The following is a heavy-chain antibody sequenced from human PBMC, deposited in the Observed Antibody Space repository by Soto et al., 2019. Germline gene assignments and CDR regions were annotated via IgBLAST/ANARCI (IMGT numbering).Heavy chain of an antibody. CDR3: ALGTGTGIFLLGF. CDR2: ISSDGSTI. Sequence: QVLLVESGGGVVQPGTSLTLSCAASGFPFTSYAMHWVRQTPAKGLQWLTIISSDGSTIHYVDSVKGRFTISRDNSKNNLSLKMSIMRDDYTAVYYCALGTGTGIFLLGFWDEGTLVNV. CDR1: GFPFTSYA. V-gene: IGHV3-30-3*01. D-gene: IGHD3-10*01. J-gene: IGHJ3*01.